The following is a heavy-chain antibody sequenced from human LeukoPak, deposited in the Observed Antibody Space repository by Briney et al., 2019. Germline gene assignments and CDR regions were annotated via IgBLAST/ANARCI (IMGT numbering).Heavy chain of an antibody. J-gene: IGHJ6*04. V-gene: IGHV4-34*01. Sequence: TSETLSLTCAVYGGSFSGYYWSWIRQPPGKGLEWIGEINHSGSTNYNPSLKSRVTILVDTSKNQFSLKLSSVTAADTAVYYCARGTSYYYYYGMDVWGKGTTVTVSS. CDR1: GGSFSGYY. CDR3: ARGTSYYYYYGMDV. CDR2: INHSGST.